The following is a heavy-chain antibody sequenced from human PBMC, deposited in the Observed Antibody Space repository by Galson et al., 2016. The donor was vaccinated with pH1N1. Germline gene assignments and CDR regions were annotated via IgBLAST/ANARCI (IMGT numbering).Heavy chain of an antibody. D-gene: IGHD4-17*01. CDR3: ARQYDFGDYRGNAFDI. Sequence: QSGAEVKKPGESLKISGKASGYSFTSQWIAWVRQVPGKGLEWVGVVNPGGSTIRYSPPFQGQVTISSDKSINTAYLQWVSLKASDTATYYCARQYDFGDYRGNAFDIWGLGTMVIVSS. CDR2: VNPGGSTI. J-gene: IGHJ3*02. V-gene: IGHV5-51*03. CDR1: GYSFTSQW.